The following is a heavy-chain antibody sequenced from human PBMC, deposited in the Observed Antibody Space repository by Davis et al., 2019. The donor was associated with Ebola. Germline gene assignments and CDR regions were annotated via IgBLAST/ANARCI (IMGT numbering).Heavy chain of an antibody. J-gene: IGHJ4*02. Sequence: GESLKISCKASGYSFTTFWIGWVRQIPEKGLEWMGIIYPEDSDTLYSPSFRGHVTISADNSISTVYLQWSSLRTSDTAIYYCVRQENLDHWGQGTLVTVSS. CDR3: VRQENLDH. CDR2: IYPEDSDT. V-gene: IGHV5-51*01. CDR1: GYSFTTFW.